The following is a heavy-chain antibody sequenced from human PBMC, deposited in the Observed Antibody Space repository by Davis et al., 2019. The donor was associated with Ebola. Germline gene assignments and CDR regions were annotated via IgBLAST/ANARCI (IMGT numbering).Heavy chain of an antibody. CDR1: GGSINNYF. Sequence: MPGGSLRLSCTVSGGSINNYFWSWIRQPPGKGLEWIGNIHYLGNTNYNPSLKSRVTMSVDTSKNQFSLKLSSVPPPATPASPPPRPNSPTPHPPHPNPTLKSRVTMSVDTSKNQFSLKLSSVTAADTAVYYCARGNYGDYIVLYYYNMDVWGQGTTVTVSS. CDR2: IHYLGNT. D-gene: IGHD1-14*01. CDR3: PRPNSPTPHPPHPNPTLKSRVTMSVDTSKNQFSLKLSSVTAADTAVYYCARGNYGDYIVLYYYNMDV. J-gene: IGHJ6*02. V-gene: IGHV4-59*03.